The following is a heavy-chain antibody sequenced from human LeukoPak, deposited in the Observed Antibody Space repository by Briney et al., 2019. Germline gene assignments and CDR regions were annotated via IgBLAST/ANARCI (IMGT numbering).Heavy chain of an antibody. D-gene: IGHD3-3*01. J-gene: IGHJ2*01. V-gene: IGHV4-59*08. CDR1: GGSISGYY. Sequence: PSETLSLTCTVSGGSISGYYWNWIRQSPGKGLEWIGYIYDSGPANYNPSLKSRVAISIDTSKNQFSLKVNSLTAADTALYFCARKNFYPSWYFDVWGRGTLVTVSS. CDR3: ARKNFYPSWYFDV. CDR2: IYDSGPA.